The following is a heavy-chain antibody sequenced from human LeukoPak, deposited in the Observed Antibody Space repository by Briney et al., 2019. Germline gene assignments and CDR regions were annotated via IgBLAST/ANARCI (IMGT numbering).Heavy chain of an antibody. CDR3: ARDRGDDYSPYYFDY. J-gene: IGHJ4*02. CDR2: FNPNSGGT. CDR1: ESTVTVYY. D-gene: IGHD5-24*01. Sequence: ASVKVSYTPSESTVTVYYMHWWRESPGQRLGWRGGFNPNSGGTNYAQKFQGRETITTDTSISTAYMEQSRLRSDVTAVYYCARDRGDDYSPYYFDYWGQGTLVTVSS. V-gene: IGHV1-2*02.